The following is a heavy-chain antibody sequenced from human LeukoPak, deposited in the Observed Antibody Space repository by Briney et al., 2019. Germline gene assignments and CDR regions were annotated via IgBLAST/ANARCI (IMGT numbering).Heavy chain of an antibody. CDR3: ANGWSPDY. CDR1: GFTFSDHA. CDR2: INGNGGGS. J-gene: IGHJ4*02. D-gene: IGHD2-15*01. V-gene: IGHV3-23*01. Sequence: GGSLRLSCAASGFTFSDHAMSWVRQAPAKGLEWVSSINGNGGGSYYIDSVKGRFTVSRDNSENTLYLQMNSLRAEDTAVYHCANGWSPDYWGRGTLVTVSS.